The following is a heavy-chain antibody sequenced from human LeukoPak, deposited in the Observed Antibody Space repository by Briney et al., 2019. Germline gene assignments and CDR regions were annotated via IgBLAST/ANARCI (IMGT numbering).Heavy chain of an antibody. CDR3: AREVRTVTTKYYYYYYYMDV. CDR1: GFTFSTFA. V-gene: IGHV3-23*01. Sequence: GGSLRLSCAASGFTFSTFAMIWVRQPPGKGLEWVSAISGSGGSTYYADSVKGRFTISRDNSKNTLYLQMNSLRAEDTAVYYCAREVRTVTTKYYYYYYYMDVWGKGTTVTVSS. D-gene: IGHD4-17*01. CDR2: ISGSGGST. J-gene: IGHJ6*03.